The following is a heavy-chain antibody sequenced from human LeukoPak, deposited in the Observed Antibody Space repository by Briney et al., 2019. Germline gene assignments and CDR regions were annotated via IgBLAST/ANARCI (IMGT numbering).Heavy chain of an antibody. CDR3: ARVLRYYDILSKPFDY. CDR1: GYTFTGYY. CDR2: INPNSGGT. D-gene: IGHD3-9*01. Sequence: ASVKVSCKASGYTFTGYYIHWVRQAPGHGLEWMGWINPNSGGTNYAQKFQGRVTLTRDTSINTAYMELSRLRSDDTAVYYCARVLRYYDILSKPFDYWGQGTLVTVSS. V-gene: IGHV1-2*02. J-gene: IGHJ4*02.